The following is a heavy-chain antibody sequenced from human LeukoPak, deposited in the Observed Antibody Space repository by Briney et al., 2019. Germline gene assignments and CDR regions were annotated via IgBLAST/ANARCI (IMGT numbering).Heavy chain of an antibody. CDR2: ISSSSSYI. Sequence: KTGGSLRLSCAASGFTFSSYSMNWVRQAPGKGLEWVSSISSSSSYIYYADSVKGRFTISRDNAKNSLYLQMNSLRAEDTAVYYCARVSWYYDFWSGYESYYYYMDVWGKGTTVTVSS. J-gene: IGHJ6*03. CDR3: ARVSWYYDFWSGYESYYYYMDV. D-gene: IGHD3-3*01. CDR1: GFTFSSYS. V-gene: IGHV3-21*01.